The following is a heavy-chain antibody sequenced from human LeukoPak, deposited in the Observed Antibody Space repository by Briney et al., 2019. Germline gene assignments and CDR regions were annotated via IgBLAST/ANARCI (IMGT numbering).Heavy chain of an antibody. CDR3: ARYASGSYHLDC. CDR2: IKPDGSET. D-gene: IGHD3-10*01. Sequence: GGSLRLSCAVSGFTFSSYWMSWVRQAPGKGLEGVAKIKPDGSETNHVDPVRGRFTISRDNAKNSLNLQMNNLRAEDTAVYYCARYASGSYHLDCWGQGNLVTVSS. V-gene: IGHV3-7*01. CDR1: GFTFSSYW. J-gene: IGHJ4*02.